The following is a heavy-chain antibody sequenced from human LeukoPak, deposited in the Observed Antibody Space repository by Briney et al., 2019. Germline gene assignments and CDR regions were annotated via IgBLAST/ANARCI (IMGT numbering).Heavy chain of an antibody. CDR2: IYYSGST. V-gene: IGHV4-61*08. J-gene: IGHJ4*02. D-gene: IGHD3-10*01. Sequence: PSETLSLTCTVSGGSINSNGYYWGWIRQPPGKGLEWIGYIYYSGSTNYNPSLRSRVTISVDTSKNQFSLKLSSVTAADTAVYYCARGGRTRQLWFGELITPPARYYFDYWGQGTLVTVSS. CDR1: GGSINSNGYY. CDR3: ARGGRTRQLWFGELITPPARYYFDY.